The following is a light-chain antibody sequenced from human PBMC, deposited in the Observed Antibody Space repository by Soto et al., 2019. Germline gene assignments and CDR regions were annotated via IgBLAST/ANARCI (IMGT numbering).Light chain of an antibody. CDR1: QSVSSSSY. Sequence: EIVLTQSPGTLSLSPGERATLSCRASQSVSSSSYLAWYKQKPGQAPSLLIYGASSRATGIPARFSGSGSGTNFTLPISRLEPEDFAVYYCHQYCSSPSYTFGQGTKLEIK. J-gene: IGKJ2*01. V-gene: IGKV3-20*01. CDR3: HQYCSSPSYT. CDR2: GAS.